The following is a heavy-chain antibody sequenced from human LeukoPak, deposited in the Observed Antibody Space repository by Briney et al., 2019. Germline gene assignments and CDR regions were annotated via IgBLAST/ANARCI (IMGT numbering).Heavy chain of an antibody. CDR1: GFTASSYY. Sequence: PGGSLRLSCAASGFTASSYYINWVRQAPGKELEWVSVIYTGGGRYYADSVRGRFTISRDTSKNMVFLQMNSLRVEDTAVYYCARGIDYWGRGTLVTVSS. CDR2: IYTGGGR. V-gene: IGHV3-53*01. CDR3: ARGIDY. J-gene: IGHJ4*02.